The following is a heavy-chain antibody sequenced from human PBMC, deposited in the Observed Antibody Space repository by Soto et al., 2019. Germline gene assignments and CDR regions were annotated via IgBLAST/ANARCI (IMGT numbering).Heavy chain of an antibody. J-gene: IGHJ4*02. CDR2: IYYSGST. CDR3: AREGKQQLVSNYFDY. Sequence: SETLSLTCTVSGVSINNYYWTWIRQPPGKRLEWIGAIYYSGSTNYNPSLKSRVTISVDTSKNQFSLKLSSVTAADTAVYYCAREGKQQLVSNYFDYWGQGTLVTVSS. CDR1: GVSINNYY. D-gene: IGHD6-13*01. V-gene: IGHV4-59*01.